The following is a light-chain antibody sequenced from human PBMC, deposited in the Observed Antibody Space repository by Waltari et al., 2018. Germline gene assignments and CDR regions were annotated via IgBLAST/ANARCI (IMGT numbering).Light chain of an antibody. V-gene: IGKV3-11*01. CDR3: QQRRDWPLT. CDR2: DTS. CDR1: QSVNNY. Sequence: DIVLTQSPAILSLSPGERASLSCRASQSVNNYLAWYQQKPGQAPRLLIYDTSNRATGIPARFSGSGFGTDFTLTISSLEPEDFAVYYCQQRRDWPLTFGGGTKVEIK. J-gene: IGKJ4*01.